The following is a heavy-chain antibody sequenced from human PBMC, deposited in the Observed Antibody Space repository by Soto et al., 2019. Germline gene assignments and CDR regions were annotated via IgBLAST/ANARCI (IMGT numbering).Heavy chain of an antibody. Sequence: GGSLRLSCAASGFTFSSYWMSWVRQAPGKGLEWVANIKQDGSEKYYVDSVKGRFTISRDNAKNSLYLQMNSRRAEDTAVNYCAREPSGMASAGAEYFQHWGQGTLVTVSS. J-gene: IGHJ1*01. CDR2: IKQDGSEK. D-gene: IGHD6-13*01. V-gene: IGHV3-7*01. CDR3: AREPSGMASAGAEYFQH. CDR1: GFTFSSYW.